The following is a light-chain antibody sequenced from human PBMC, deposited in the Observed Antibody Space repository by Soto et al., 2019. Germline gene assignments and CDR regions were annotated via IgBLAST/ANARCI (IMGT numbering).Light chain of an antibody. J-gene: IGLJ1*01. CDR3: FSFTSTHTHV. Sequence: QSVLTQPASVSGSPGQSVTISCTGTSSDFGSYNFVSWYQHHPGTVPKVIIYETSKRPSGVSDRFSGSKSGNTASLTISGLQAEDEADYYCFSFTSTHTHVFGSGTRSPS. CDR1: SSDFGSYNF. CDR2: ETS. V-gene: IGLV2-23*01.